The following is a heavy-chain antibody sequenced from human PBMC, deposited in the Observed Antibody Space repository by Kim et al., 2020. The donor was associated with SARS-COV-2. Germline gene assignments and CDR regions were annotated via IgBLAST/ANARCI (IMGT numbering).Heavy chain of an antibody. CDR2: ISWDGGST. J-gene: IGHJ2*01. CDR1: GFTFDDYT. V-gene: IGHV3-43*01. CDR3: AKDIRGAYCGGDCYLDWYFDL. D-gene: IGHD2-21*02. Sequence: GGSLRLSCAASGFTFDDYTMHWVRQAPGKGLEWVSLISWDGGSTYYADSVKGRFTISRDNSKNSLYLQMNSLRTEDTALYYCAKDIRGAYCGGDCYLDWYFDLWGRGTLVTVSS.